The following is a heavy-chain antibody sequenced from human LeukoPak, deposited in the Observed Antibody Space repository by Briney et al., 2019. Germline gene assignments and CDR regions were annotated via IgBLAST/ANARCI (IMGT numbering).Heavy chain of an antibody. V-gene: IGHV3-30*02. CDR3: AKDEAQYFQH. Sequence: GGSLRLSCAASGFTISNYGMHWVRQAPGKGLEWVAFIRNDDGSNKYYADSVKGRFTISRDNSKNTVHLQMNSLRIEDTAAYYCAKDEAQYFQHWGQGTLVTVSA. CDR1: GFTISNYG. J-gene: IGHJ1*01. CDR2: IRNDDGSNK.